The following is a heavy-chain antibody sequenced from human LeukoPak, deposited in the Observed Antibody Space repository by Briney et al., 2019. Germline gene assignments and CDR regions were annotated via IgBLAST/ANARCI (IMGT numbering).Heavy chain of an antibody. D-gene: IGHD1-26*01. CDR1: GFTFTNYV. CDR2: IRYDGSIQ. V-gene: IGHV3-30*02. Sequence: GGSLRLSCAASGFTFTNYVIHWVRQAPGKGLEWVAFIRYDGSIQYYTDSVKGRFTISRDNSKNTLSLQMNSLRAEDTAVYYCAKDKGWQLLYFDYWGQGTLVTVSS. J-gene: IGHJ4*02. CDR3: AKDKGWQLLYFDY.